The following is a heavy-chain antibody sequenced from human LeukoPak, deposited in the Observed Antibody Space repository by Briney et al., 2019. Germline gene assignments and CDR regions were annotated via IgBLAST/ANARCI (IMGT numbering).Heavy chain of an antibody. D-gene: IGHD2-15*01. CDR1: GFTFSSSL. V-gene: IGHV3-7*01. CDR3: ARELVVGPAEYFQH. J-gene: IGHJ1*01. Sequence: GGSLRLSCGASGFTFSSSLMSWVRQTPGKGLEWVANIYPGGSEKYYVYSVKGRFTISRDNAKNSVYLQMNNLRVEDTSAYYCARELVVGPAEYFQHWGQGTLVTVSS. CDR2: IYPGGSEK.